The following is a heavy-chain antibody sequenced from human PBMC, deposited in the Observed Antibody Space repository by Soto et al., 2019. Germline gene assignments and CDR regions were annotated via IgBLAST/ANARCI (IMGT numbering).Heavy chain of an antibody. Sequence: GSLRXSCAAXXFTFSNXXXXXVRQSPGKGLEWVSVISGSVGSTYXADSVKGRFTITRDNSXXXXXLQMXXLRAEDTAVYYCAKAGGXXXTGXNFX. V-gene: IGHV3-23*01. CDR1: XFTFSNXX. CDR3: AKAGGXXXTGXNFX. J-gene: IGHJ4*01. CDR2: ISGSVGST.